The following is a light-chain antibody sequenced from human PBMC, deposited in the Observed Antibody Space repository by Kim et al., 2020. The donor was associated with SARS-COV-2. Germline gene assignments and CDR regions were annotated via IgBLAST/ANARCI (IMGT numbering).Light chain of an antibody. CDR2: EDN. CDR3: QSYDSSNHRVV. J-gene: IGLJ2*01. V-gene: IGLV6-57*03. CDR1: SGSIAINY. Sequence: TVTISCARSSGSIAINYVQWYQQRPGSAPTTVIYEDNQRPSGVPERFSGSIDSSSNSASLTISGLKTEDEADYYCQSYDSSNHRVVFGGGTQLTVL.